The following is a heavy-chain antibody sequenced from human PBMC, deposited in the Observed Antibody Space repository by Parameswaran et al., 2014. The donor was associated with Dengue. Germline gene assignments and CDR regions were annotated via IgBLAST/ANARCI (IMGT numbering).Heavy chain of an antibody. J-gene: IGHJ4*02. V-gene: IGHV3-7*01. CDR2: IKQDGSEK. Sequence: VRQAPGKGLEWVANIKQDGSEKYYVDSVKGRFTISRDNAKNSLYLQMNSLRAEDTAVYYCARAPAIVATMTFFDYWGQGTLVTVSS. D-gene: IGHD5-12*01. CDR3: ARAPAIVATMTFFDY.